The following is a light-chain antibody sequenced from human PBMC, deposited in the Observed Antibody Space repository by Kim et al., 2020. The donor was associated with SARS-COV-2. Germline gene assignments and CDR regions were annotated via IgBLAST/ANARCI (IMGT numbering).Light chain of an antibody. CDR1: QTISNY. V-gene: IGKV1-39*01. Sequence: DIEMTQSPSSLSASVGDSVTITCRTSQTISNYLNWYQQKPGKAPKLLIFTASSLQSGVPSRFSGRASETDFTLTITSLQPEDFATYYCQQSNVTPRTFGQGTKVDIK. J-gene: IGKJ1*01. CDR2: TAS. CDR3: QQSNVTPRT.